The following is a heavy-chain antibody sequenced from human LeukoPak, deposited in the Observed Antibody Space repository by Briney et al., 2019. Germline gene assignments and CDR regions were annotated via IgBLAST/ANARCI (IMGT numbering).Heavy chain of an antibody. Sequence: SETLSLTCTVSGGSVSSWHWSWIRQPPGKGLEWIGYIYDSGNTKYNPSLKSRVTISIDTPKNQFSLKLTSVTAADTATYYCARETSLMGYASGLGFNYWGQGILVTVSS. V-gene: IGHV4-59*02. CDR2: IYDSGNT. CDR1: GGSVSSWH. D-gene: IGHD6-19*01. J-gene: IGHJ4*02. CDR3: ARETSLMGYASGLGFNY.